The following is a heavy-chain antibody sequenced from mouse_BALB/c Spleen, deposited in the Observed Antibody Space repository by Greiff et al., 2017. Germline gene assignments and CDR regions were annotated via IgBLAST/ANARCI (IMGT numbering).Heavy chain of an antibody. J-gene: IGHJ3*01. CDR3: TRSGDGYYLAWFAY. Sequence: VQLKQSGTVLARPGASVKMSCKASGYSFTSYWMHWVKQRPGQGLEWIGAIYPGNSDTSYNQKFKGKAKLTAVTSASTAYMELSSLTNEDSAVYYCTRSGDGYYLAWFAYWGQGTLVTVSA. D-gene: IGHD2-3*01. V-gene: IGHV1-5*01. CDR1: GYSFTSYW. CDR2: IYPGNSDT.